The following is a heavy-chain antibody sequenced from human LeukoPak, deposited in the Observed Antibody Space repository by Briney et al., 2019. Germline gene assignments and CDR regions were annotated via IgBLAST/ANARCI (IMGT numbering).Heavy chain of an antibody. Sequence: SETLSLTCAVYGGSFSGYYWSWIRQPPGKGLEWIGEINHSGSTNYNPSLKSRVTISVDTSKSQFSLKLSSVTAADTAVYYCARGRLQSLTYRRYYFDYWGQGTLVTVSS. CDR2: INHSGST. V-gene: IGHV4-34*01. J-gene: IGHJ4*02. CDR1: GGSFSGYY. CDR3: ARGRLQSLTYRRYYFDY. D-gene: IGHD4-11*01.